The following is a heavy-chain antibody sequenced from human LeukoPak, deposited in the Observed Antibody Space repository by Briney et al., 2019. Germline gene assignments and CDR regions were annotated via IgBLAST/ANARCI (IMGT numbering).Heavy chain of an antibody. D-gene: IGHD2-21*02. CDR2: ISYDGSNK. CDR1: GFTFSSYA. J-gene: IGHJ4*02. CDR3: AKVVVVTAIHDDLDY. V-gene: IGHV3-30*04. Sequence: GGSLRLSCAASGFTFSSYAMHWVRQAPGKGLGWVAVISYDGSNKYYADSVKGRFTISRDNSKNTLYLQMNSLRAEDTAVYYCAKVVVVTAIHDDLDYWGQGTLVTVSS.